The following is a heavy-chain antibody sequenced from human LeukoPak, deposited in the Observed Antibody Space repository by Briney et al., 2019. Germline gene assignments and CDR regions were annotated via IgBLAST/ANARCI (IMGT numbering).Heavy chain of an antibody. V-gene: IGHV3-23*01. Sequence: PGGSLRLSCAASGFTFSSHAMGWVRQAPGKGLEWVSAISGSGGSTYYADSVKGRFTISRDNSKNTLYLQMNSLRAEDTAVYYCGYSSSTYYGMDVWGQGTTVTVSS. D-gene: IGHD6-6*01. CDR1: GFTFSSHA. CDR3: GYSSSTYYGMDV. CDR2: ISGSGGST. J-gene: IGHJ6*02.